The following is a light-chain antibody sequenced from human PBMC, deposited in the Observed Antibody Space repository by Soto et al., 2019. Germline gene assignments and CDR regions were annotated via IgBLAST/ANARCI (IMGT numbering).Light chain of an antibody. CDR3: QQSHSSPYT. V-gene: IGKV1-39*01. CDR2: AAS. J-gene: IGKJ5*01. Sequence: SLSASVGDRVTITCRASRSINIYLNWYQQKPGKAPKLLIYAASNLQSGVPSRFSGDGVGTHFTLTISSLQPEDFATYHCQQSHSSPYTFGQGTRLEIK. CDR1: RSINIY.